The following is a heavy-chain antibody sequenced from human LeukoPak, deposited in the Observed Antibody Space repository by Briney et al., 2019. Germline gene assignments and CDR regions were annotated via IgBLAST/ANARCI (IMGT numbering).Heavy chain of an antibody. CDR3: ARLEQLIQDRWYFDL. Sequence: SETLSLTCTVSGGSISSYYWSWIRQPPGKGLEWIGYIYYSGSTNYNPSLKSRVTISVDTSKNQFSLKLSSVTAADTAVYYCARLEQLIQDRWYFDLWGRGTLVTVSP. J-gene: IGHJ2*01. D-gene: IGHD1/OR15-1a*01. CDR2: IYYSGST. V-gene: IGHV4-59*01. CDR1: GGSISSYY.